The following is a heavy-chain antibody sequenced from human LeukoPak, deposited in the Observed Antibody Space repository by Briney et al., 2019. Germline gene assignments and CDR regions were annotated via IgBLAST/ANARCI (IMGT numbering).Heavy chain of an antibody. CDR1: GFTFSSYL. CDR2: ISSSSSFI. J-gene: IGHJ4*02. CDR3: ARDQLNYYDSSGSDY. V-gene: IGHV3-21*06. D-gene: IGHD3-22*01. Sequence: PGGSLRLSCAASGFTFSSYLMSWVRQAPGKGLEWVSSISSSSSFIFYADSVKGRFTISRDNSKNSLYLQMNSLRAEDSAVYYCARDQLNYYDSSGSDYWGQGTLITVSS.